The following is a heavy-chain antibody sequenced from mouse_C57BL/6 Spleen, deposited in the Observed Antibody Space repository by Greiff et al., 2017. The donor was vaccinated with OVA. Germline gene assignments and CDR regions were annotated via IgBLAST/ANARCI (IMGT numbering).Heavy chain of an antibody. CDR2: IYPGDGDT. Sequence: HVQLQQSGPELVKPGASVKISCKASGYAFSSSWMNWVKQRPGKGLEWIGRIYPGDGDTNYNGKFKGKATLTADKSSSTAYLQLSSLTSEDSAVYFCARELNWDWYFDVWGTGTTVTVSS. CDR3: ARELNWDWYFDV. CDR1: GYAFSSSW. D-gene: IGHD4-1*01. J-gene: IGHJ1*03. V-gene: IGHV1-82*01.